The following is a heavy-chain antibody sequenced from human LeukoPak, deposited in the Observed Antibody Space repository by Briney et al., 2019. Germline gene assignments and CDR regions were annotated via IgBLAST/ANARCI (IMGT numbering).Heavy chain of an antibody. J-gene: IGHJ4*02. V-gene: IGHV3-7*03. CDR1: VFTFSIYC. CDR2: IKQDGSEK. Sequence: PGGSLRLSCAASVFTFSIYCVTGVRQAPGKGREWGANIKQDGSEKYYVDSVKGRFTISRDNAKNSLFRQMNRLRAEDRDVYYCAKDLIGYFDYWGTGNLVPVSS. D-gene: IGHD3-10*01. CDR3: AKDLIGYFDY.